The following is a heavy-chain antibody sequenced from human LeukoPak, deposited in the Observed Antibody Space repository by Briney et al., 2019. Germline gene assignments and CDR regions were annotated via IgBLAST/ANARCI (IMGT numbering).Heavy chain of an antibody. CDR1: GFTFSSYG. J-gene: IGHJ4*02. D-gene: IGHD2-15*01. Sequence: GGSLRLSCAASGFTFSSYGMHWVRQAPGKGLEWVAVISYDGSNKYYADSVKGRFTISRDNSKNTLYLQMNSLRAEDTAVYYCARGDGYCSGGSCYASFDYWGQGTLVTVSS. CDR3: ARGDGYCSGGSCYASFDY. CDR2: ISYDGSNK. V-gene: IGHV3-30*03.